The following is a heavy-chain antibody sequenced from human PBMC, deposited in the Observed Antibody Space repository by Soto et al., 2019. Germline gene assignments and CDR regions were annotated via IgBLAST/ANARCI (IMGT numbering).Heavy chain of an antibody. CDR1: GFTFSDYS. D-gene: IGHD2-8*01. Sequence: EVQLVESGGGLVHPGGSLRLSCVASGFTFSDYSMNWVRQAPGKGLEWISYISSSDIPIYYADSVKGRFTISRDNAKNSLYLQMNSLRDEDTAVYYCARGRGLSTKYYYYVMDVWGQGTKVTVSS. CDR2: ISSSDIPI. J-gene: IGHJ6*01. CDR3: ARGRGLSTKYYYYVMDV. V-gene: IGHV3-48*02.